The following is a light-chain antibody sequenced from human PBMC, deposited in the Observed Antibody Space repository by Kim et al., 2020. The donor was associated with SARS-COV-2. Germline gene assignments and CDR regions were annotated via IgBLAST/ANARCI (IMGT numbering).Light chain of an antibody. CDR3: QQYYNSPFT. Sequence: DIVMTQSPDSLAVSLGERATINCKSSQSVSSSSNNKNYSAWYQQKPGQPPKLLIYWASTRESGVPDRFSGSGSGTDFTLTISSLQAEDVAVYYCQQYYNSPFTFGPGTKVDIK. CDR2: WAS. CDR1: QSVSSSSNNKNY. J-gene: IGKJ3*01. V-gene: IGKV4-1*01.